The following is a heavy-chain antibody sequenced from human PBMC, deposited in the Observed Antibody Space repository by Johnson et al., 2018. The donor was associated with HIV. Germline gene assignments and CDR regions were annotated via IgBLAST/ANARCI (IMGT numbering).Heavy chain of an antibody. V-gene: IGHV3-11*04. CDR2: ISSSASTM. J-gene: IGHJ3*02. D-gene: IGHD6-13*01. CDR1: GFTFSNYG. CDR3: ARFGLAAAGDGAFDI. Sequence: QVQLVESGGGVVQPGRSLRLSCAASGFTFSNYGMSWIRQAPGMGLEWVSYISSSASTMFYADSVKGRFTISRDNAKNSLYLQMNSLRAEDTAVYYCARFGLAAAGDGAFDIWGQGTMVTVSS.